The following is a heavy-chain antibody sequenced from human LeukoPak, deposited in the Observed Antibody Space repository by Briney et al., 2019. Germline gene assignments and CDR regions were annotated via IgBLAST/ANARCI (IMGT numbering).Heavy chain of an antibody. Sequence: PSETLSLTCAVYGGSFSGYYWSWIRQPPGKGLEWIGEINHSGSTNYNPSLKSRVTISVDTSKNQFSLKLSSVTAADTAVYYCASPVGATPGYWGQGTLVTVSS. CDR2: INHSGST. V-gene: IGHV4-34*01. CDR1: GGSFSGYY. CDR3: ASPVGATPGY. J-gene: IGHJ4*02. D-gene: IGHD1-26*01.